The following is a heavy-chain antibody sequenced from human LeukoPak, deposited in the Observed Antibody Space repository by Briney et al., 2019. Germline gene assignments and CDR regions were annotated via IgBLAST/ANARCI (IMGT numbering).Heavy chain of an antibody. Sequence: PSETLSLTCSVSGGSITSNSNYWGWIRQPPGKGLEWIGSIYYSGSPYYNPSLKSRVTISVDTSKNQFSLKLSSVTATDTAVYYCARVYWYFDLWGRGTLVTVSS. CDR1: GGSITSNSNY. CDR3: ARVYWYFDL. V-gene: IGHV4-39*01. CDR2: IYYSGSP. J-gene: IGHJ2*01.